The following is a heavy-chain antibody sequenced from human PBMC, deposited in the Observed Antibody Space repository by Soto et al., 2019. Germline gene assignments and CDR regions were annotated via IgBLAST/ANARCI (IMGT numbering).Heavy chain of an antibody. CDR2: INPSGGST. Sequence: VASVKVSCKASGGTFSSYAISWVRQAPGQGLEWMGIINPSGGSTSYAQKFQGRVTMTRDTSTSTVYMELSSLRSEDTAVYYCARVRRSSGYYYGYWGQGTPVTVLL. CDR3: ARVRRSSGYYYGY. D-gene: IGHD3-22*01. V-gene: IGHV1-46*01. J-gene: IGHJ4*02. CDR1: GGTFSSYA.